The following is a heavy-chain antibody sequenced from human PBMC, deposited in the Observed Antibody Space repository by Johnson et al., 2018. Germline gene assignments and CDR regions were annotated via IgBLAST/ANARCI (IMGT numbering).Heavy chain of an antibody. CDR3: ARDSCAYSSSCQKVAFDI. CDR2: ISYDGSNK. CDR1: GFTFSSYA. J-gene: IGHJ3*02. Sequence: QVQLVESGGGVVQPGRSLRLSCAASGFTFSSYAMHWVRQAPGKGLEWVAVISYDGSNKYYADSVKGRFTISRDNSKNTLYLQMNSLRAEDTAVYSCARDSCAYSSSCQKVAFDIWGQGTMVTVSS. V-gene: IGHV3-30-3*01. D-gene: IGHD6-13*01.